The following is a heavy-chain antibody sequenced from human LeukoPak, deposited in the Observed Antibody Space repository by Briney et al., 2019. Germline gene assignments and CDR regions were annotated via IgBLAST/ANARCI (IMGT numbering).Heavy chain of an antibody. D-gene: IGHD3-22*01. Sequence: GGSLRLSCAASGFTFDDYAMHWVRQAPGKGLEWVSGISWNSGSIGYADSVKGRFTISRDIPKNSLYLQMNSLRAEDTAVYYCAAELPGYYDSSGYYYYWGQGTLVTVSS. CDR2: ISWNSGSI. CDR1: GFTFDDYA. V-gene: IGHV3-9*01. J-gene: IGHJ4*02. CDR3: AAELPGYYDSSGYYYY.